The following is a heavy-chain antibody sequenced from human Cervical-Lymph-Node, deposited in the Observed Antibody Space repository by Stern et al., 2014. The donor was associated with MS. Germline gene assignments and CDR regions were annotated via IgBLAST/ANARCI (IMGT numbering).Heavy chain of an antibody. D-gene: IGHD5-18*01. CDR1: GGSSSAYY. CDR3: ARGFRGAMVHK. Sequence: QVQLQQWGAGLLKPSETLSLTCVVYGGSSSAYYWSWIRQPPGKGLEWIVKISHSEGTSHNASLRSRVTVSEDTSKKQFYLTLKSVTAADTAVYYCARGFRGAMVHKWGQGTLVVVS. J-gene: IGHJ4*02. V-gene: IGHV4-34*01. CDR2: ISHSEGT.